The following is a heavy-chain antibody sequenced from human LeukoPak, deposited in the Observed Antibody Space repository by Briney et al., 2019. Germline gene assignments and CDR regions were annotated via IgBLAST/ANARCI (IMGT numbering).Heavy chain of an antibody. J-gene: IGHJ4*02. CDR2: IKQDGSEK. V-gene: IGHV3-7*03. CDR1: GFTFSSYW. CDR3: ARRAGGYSHPYDY. D-gene: IGHD4-23*01. Sequence: PGGSLRLSCTASGFTFSSYWMTWVRQAPEKGLEWVANIKQDGSEKYYVDSVKGRFTISRDNSKNTLYLHMNSLRAEDTAVYYCARRAGGYSHPYDYWGQGTLVTVSS.